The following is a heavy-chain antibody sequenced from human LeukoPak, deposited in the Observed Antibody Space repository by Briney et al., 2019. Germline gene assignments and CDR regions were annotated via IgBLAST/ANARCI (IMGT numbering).Heavy chain of an antibody. J-gene: IGHJ6*02. CDR3: AKGRDGDLFGGEIPHGMDV. D-gene: IGHD4-17*01. CDR1: GGSISSSSYY. Sequence: ETLSLTCTVSGGSISSSSYYWGWIRQPPGKGLECVSTISDSGDTTYYADSVKGRFTISRDTSKNTLYLQMNSLRAEDTAVYYCAKGRDGDLFGGEIPHGMDVWGQGTTVTVSS. CDR2: ISDSGDTT. V-gene: IGHV3-23*01.